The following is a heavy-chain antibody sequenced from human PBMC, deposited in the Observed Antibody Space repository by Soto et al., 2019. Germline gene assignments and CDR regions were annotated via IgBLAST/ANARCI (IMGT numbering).Heavy chain of an antibody. V-gene: IGHV1-69*01. Sequence: QAQLMQSGAEVKKPGSSVKVSCKASGGTFSGYAINWVRQAPGQGLEWMGGIIPLLGITDYGQKFQGRITIAADESTGTAYMDLRGLRSEDTXXXXCARDPRSITGTTSSEDFQHWGQGTLVSVSS. J-gene: IGHJ1*01. D-gene: IGHD1-20*01. CDR1: GGTFSGYA. CDR2: IIPLLGIT. CDR3: ARDPRSITGTTSSEDFQH.